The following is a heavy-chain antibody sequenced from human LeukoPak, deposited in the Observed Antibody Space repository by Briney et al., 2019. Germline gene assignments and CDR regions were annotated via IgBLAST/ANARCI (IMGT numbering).Heavy chain of an antibody. J-gene: IGHJ5*02. CDR1: GFTFSSYW. V-gene: IGHV3-7*01. CDR3: ARRYYDFWSGYRGGYDP. Sequence: PGGSLRLSCAASGFTFSSYWMSWVRQAPGKGLEWVANIKQDGSEKYYVDSVKGRFTISRDNAKNSLYLQMNSPRAEDTAVYYCARRYYDFWSGYRGGYDPWGQGTLVTVSS. D-gene: IGHD3-3*01. CDR2: IKQDGSEK.